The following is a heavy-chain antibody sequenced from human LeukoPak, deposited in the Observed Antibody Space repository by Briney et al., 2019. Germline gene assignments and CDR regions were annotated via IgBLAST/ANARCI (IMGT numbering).Heavy chain of an antibody. CDR2: IYPGDSDT. D-gene: IGHD6-13*01. Sequence: GESLKISCKGSGYNFTNYWIGWVRQMPGEGLELMGIIYPGDSDTRYSPSFQGQVTISADKSASTAYLQWSSLKASDTALYYCARRKYSSSWYNAFDIWGQGTMVTVSS. V-gene: IGHV5-51*01. CDR1: GYNFTNYW. J-gene: IGHJ3*02. CDR3: ARRKYSSSWYNAFDI.